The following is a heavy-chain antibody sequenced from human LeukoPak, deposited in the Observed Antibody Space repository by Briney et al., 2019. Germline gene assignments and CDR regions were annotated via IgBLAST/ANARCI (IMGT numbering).Heavy chain of an antibody. V-gene: IGHV4-38-2*02. D-gene: IGHD3-3*01. Sequence: PSETLSLTCTVSGYSISSGYYWGWIRQPPGKGLGWIGSIYHSGSTYYNPSLKSRVTISVDTSKNQFSLKLSSVTAADTAVYYCARTHDFWSGYYGYWGQGTLVTVSS. CDR1: GYSISSGYY. CDR2: IYHSGST. J-gene: IGHJ4*02. CDR3: ARTHDFWSGYYGY.